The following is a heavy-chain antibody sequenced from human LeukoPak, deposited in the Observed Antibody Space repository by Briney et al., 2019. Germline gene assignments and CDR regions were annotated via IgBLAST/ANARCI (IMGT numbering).Heavy chain of an antibody. Sequence: GGSLRLSCVTSGFTFSNYGMHWVRQAPGKGLEWLTFIQFDGSNKLYADSVKGRFTVSRDNSKNTLYLQMNSLRAEDTAVYYCARVGSEGYYYDSSGKGGFDIWGQGTMVTVSS. CDR2: IQFDGSNK. D-gene: IGHD3-22*01. J-gene: IGHJ3*02. CDR3: ARVGSEGYYYDSSGKGGFDI. V-gene: IGHV3-30*02. CDR1: GFTFSNYG.